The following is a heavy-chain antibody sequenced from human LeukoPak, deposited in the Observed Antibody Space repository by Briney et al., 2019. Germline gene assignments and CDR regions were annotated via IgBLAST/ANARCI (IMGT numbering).Heavy chain of an antibody. CDR2: FDPEDGET. J-gene: IGHJ6*03. D-gene: IGHD1-26*01. CDR3: ATMWEPPSPTGPYYYYMDV. Sequence: ASVKVSCKVSGYTLTELSMHWVRQAPGKGLEWMGGFDPEDGETIYAQKFQGRVTMTEDTSTDTAYMELSSLRSEDTAVYYCATMWEPPSPTGPYYYYMDVWGKGTTVTVSS. CDR1: GYTLTELS. V-gene: IGHV1-24*01.